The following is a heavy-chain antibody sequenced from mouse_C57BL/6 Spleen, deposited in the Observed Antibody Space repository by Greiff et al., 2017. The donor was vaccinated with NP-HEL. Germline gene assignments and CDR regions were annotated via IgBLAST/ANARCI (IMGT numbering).Heavy chain of an antibody. CDR1: GYTFTSYW. CDR2: IDPSDSYT. V-gene: IGHV1-59*01. CDR3: AGSSYGYFDV. D-gene: IGHD1-1*01. Sequence: QVQLKQPGAELVRPGPSVKLSCKASGYTFTSYWMHWVKQRPGQGLEWIGVIDPSDSYTNYNQKFKGKATLTVDTSSSTAYMQLSSLTSEDSAVYYCAGSSYGYFDVWGTGTTVTVSS. J-gene: IGHJ1*03.